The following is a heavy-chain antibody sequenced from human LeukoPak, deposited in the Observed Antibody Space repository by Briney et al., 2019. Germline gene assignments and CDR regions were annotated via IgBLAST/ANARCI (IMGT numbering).Heavy chain of an antibody. Sequence: GGSLRLSCAASGFTLGGYWMSWVRQAPGKGLEWVATLKNDGREKFYVDSVKGRFTISRANVKNSLSLQMDSLSAEDTAVYYCTTDDSTFWGQGTLVTVSS. J-gene: IGHJ4*02. CDR1: GFTLGGYW. V-gene: IGHV3-7*01. D-gene: IGHD3-22*01. CDR3: TTDDSTF. CDR2: LKNDGREK.